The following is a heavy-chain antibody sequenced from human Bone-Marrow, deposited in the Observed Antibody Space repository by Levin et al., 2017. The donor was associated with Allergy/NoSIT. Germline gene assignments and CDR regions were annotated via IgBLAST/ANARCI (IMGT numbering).Heavy chain of an antibody. CDR2: ICWNSGSI. CDR3: AKEDRAYYFDY. J-gene: IGHJ4*02. Sequence: LSLTCAASGFTFDDYAMHWVRQAPGKGLEWVSGICWNSGSIGYADSVKGRFTISRDNAKNSLYLQMNSLRAEDPALYYCAKEDRAYYFDYWGQGTLVTVSS. CDR1: GFTFDDYA. V-gene: IGHV3-9*01.